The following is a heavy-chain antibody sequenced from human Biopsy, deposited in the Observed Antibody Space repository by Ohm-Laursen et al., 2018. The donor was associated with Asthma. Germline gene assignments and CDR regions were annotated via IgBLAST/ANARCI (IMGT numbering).Heavy chain of an antibody. CDR3: ALSQDSGFDDHSPSWFDP. V-gene: IGHV2-5*02. CDR2: IYWDDYN. J-gene: IGHJ5*02. Sequence: TQPLTLTCSFSGFSRRTPGVGVGWIRQSPGKALEWLALIYWDDYNLFRPSLKRRLTITKDPSKNQVVLTMSKIDPVDSGTYYCALSQDSGFDDHSPSWFDPWGQGTLVTASS. CDR1: GFSRRTPGVG. D-gene: IGHD3-9*01.